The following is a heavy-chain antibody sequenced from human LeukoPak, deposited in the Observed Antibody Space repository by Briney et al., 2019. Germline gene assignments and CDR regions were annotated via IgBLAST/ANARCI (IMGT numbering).Heavy chain of an antibody. J-gene: IGHJ4*02. D-gene: IGHD5-18*01. V-gene: IGHV4-59*01. CDR1: GGSISSYY. CDR2: IYYSGST. CDR3: ARDGYTYGPFDY. Sequence: PSGTLSLTCTVSGGSISSYYWSWIRQTPGKGLEWIGYIYYSGSTNYNASLKSRVTISVDTSKNQVSLKLSSVTPADTAVYYRARDGYTYGPFDYWGQGTLVTVSS.